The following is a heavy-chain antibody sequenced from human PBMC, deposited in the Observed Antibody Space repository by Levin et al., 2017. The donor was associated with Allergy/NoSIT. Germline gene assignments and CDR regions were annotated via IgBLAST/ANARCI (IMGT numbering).Heavy chain of an antibody. Sequence: SETLSLTCAVSGGSISSHNWWNWVRQPPGKGLEWIGEIYHSGSTHYNPSLKSRVTISVDKSKNQLSLNLNSVTAADTAVYYCARNGLSGNFYWGQGALVTVST. CDR3: ARNGLSGNFY. CDR2: IYHSGST. J-gene: IGHJ4*02. D-gene: IGHD3-10*01. CDR1: GGSISSHNW. V-gene: IGHV4-4*02.